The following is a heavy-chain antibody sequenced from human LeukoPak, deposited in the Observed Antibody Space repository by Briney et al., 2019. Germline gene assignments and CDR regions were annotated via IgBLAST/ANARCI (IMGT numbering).Heavy chain of an antibody. CDR3: ARTYYDSSGYLGY. CDR2: ISAYTGNT. J-gene: IGHJ4*02. D-gene: IGHD3-22*01. CDR1: GYTFISYH. Sequence: ASVKVSCKASGYTFISYHMHWVRQAPGQGLEWMGWISAYTGNTNYAQKLQGRVTMTTDTSTSTAYMELRNLRSDDTAVYYCARTYYDSSGYLGYWGQGTLVTVSS. V-gene: IGHV1-18*04.